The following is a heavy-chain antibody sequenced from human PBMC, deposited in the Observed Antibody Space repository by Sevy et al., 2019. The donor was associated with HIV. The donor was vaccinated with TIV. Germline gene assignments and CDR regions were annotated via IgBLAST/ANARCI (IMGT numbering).Heavy chain of an antibody. CDR3: GRGRATNTGSYFFDH. V-gene: IGHV1-18*01. Sequence: ASVKVSCKASGYRFTSYHITWVRQAPGQGLEWMGWIAGYNDDTNYAQNFQDRVSMATDTSKSTAYMELRSLTSDDTAVYYCGRGRATNTGSYFFDHWAQGTLVTVSS. CDR2: IAGYNDDT. D-gene: IGHD2-8*02. CDR1: GYRFTSYH. J-gene: IGHJ4*02.